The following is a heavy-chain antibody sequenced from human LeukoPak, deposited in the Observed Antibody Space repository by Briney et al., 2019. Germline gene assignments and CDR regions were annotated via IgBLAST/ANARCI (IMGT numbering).Heavy chain of an antibody. V-gene: IGHV4-4*09. Sequence: PSETLSLICSVSSGSISSYYWSWFLHPPGRGLVWIGYIYTSGSTNYNPSLKGRVTISVDTSKNQFSLKLSSVTAADTAVYYCARENTMVRGVMKNYYGMDVWGQGTTVTVSS. CDR3: ARENTMVRGVMKNYYGMDV. D-gene: IGHD3-10*01. CDR1: SGSISSYY. J-gene: IGHJ6*02. CDR2: IYTSGST.